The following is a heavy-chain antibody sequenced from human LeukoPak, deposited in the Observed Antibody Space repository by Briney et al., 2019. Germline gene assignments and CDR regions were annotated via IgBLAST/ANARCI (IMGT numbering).Heavy chain of an antibody. CDR2: IKQDGSEK. D-gene: IGHD3-3*01. CDR1: GFTFSSYW. V-gene: IGHV3-7*04. J-gene: IGHJ4*02. CDR3: ARANTYYDFWSGYHY. Sequence: PGGSLRLSCAASGFTFSSYWMSWVRQAPGKGLEWVANIKQDGSEKYYVDSVKGRLTISRDNAKNSLYLQMNSLRAEDTAVYYCARANTYYDFWSGYHYWGQGTLVTVSS.